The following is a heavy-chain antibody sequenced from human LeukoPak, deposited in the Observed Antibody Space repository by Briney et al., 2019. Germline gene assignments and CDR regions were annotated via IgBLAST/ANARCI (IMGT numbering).Heavy chain of an antibody. V-gene: IGHV1-18*01. J-gene: IGHJ4*02. D-gene: IGHD3-16*02. CDR1: GGTFSSYA. Sequence: ASVKVSCKASGGTFSSYAISWVRQAPGQGLEWMGWISAYNGNTNYAQKLQGRVTMTTDTSTSTAYMELRSLRSDDTAVYYCARVMITFGGVIVMDYWGQGTLVTVSS. CDR3: ARVMITFGGVIVMDY. CDR2: ISAYNGNT.